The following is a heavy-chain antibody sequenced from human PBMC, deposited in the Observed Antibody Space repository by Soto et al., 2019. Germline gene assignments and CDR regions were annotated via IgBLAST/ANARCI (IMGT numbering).Heavy chain of an antibody. CDR3: ARARHYCSSTSCYNPALDY. D-gene: IGHD2-2*01. Sequence: SETLSLTCTVSGGSISSGGYYWSWIRQHPGKGLEWIGYIYYSGSTYYNPSLKSRVTISVDTSKNQFSLKLSSVTAADTAVYYCARARHYCSSTSCYNPALDYWGQGTLVTSP. CDR2: IYYSGST. J-gene: IGHJ4*02. CDR1: GGSISSGGYY. V-gene: IGHV4-31*03.